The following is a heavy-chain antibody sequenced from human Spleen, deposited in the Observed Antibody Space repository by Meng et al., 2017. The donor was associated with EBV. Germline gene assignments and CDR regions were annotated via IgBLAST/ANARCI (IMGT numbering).Heavy chain of an antibody. J-gene: IGHJ4*02. CDR2: ISSSSSYI. CDR1: EFTFSSYS. CDR3: ARGPGGATDY. D-gene: IGHD2-8*02. Sequence: EVQLVESGGGLVKPGGSLRLSCAASEFTFSSYSMNWVRQAPGKGLEWVSSISSSSSYIYYADSVKGRFTISRDNAKNSLYLQMNSLRAEDTAVYYCARGPGGATDYWGQGTLVTVSS. V-gene: IGHV3-21*01.